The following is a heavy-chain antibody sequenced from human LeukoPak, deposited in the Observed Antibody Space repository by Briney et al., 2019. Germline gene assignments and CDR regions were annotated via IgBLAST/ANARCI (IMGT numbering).Heavy chain of an antibody. Sequence: GGSLRPSCAASGFTFSSYCLNWVRQAPGKGLAWISYITSSSSSKYYADSVKGRFTISRDNAKNSLYLQMNNLRAEDTAVYYCARGRLERPLNAFDIWGQGTMVTVSA. CDR2: ITSSSSSK. CDR1: GFTFSSYC. V-gene: IGHV3-48*01. J-gene: IGHJ3*02. D-gene: IGHD1-1*01. CDR3: ARGRLERPLNAFDI.